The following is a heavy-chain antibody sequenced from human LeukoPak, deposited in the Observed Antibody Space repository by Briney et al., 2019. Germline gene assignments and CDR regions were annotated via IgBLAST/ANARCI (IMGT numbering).Heavy chain of an antibody. CDR3: AKARYSSSWYSWFDP. J-gene: IGHJ5*02. CDR2: ISGSGGST. CDR1: GFTFSSYA. D-gene: IGHD6-13*01. V-gene: IGHV3-23*01. Sequence: GGSLRLSCAASGFTFSSYAMSWVRQAPGKGLEWVSAISGSGGSTYYADSVKGRFTISRDNSKNTLYLQMNSLRAEEAAVYYCAKARYSSSWYSWFDPWGQGTLVTVSS.